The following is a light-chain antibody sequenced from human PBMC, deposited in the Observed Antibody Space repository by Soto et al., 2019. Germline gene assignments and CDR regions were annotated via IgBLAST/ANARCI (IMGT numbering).Light chain of an antibody. CDR1: QGISNY. Sequence: DIQLTQSPSFLSASVGDRVTITCRASQGISNYLAWYQQKPGKPPKLLISDASSLEGGVPSRFSGSGSGTYFTLTISSLQPEDFATYYCQQLRMYPSTFGGGTKVEIK. J-gene: IGKJ4*01. CDR2: DAS. V-gene: IGKV1-9*01. CDR3: QQLRMYPST.